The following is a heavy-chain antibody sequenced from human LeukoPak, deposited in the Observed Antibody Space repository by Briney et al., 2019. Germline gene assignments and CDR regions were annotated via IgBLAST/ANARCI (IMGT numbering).Heavy chain of an antibody. J-gene: IGHJ3*02. CDR1: GFTFSSYW. CDR2: IKQDGSEK. CDR3: ARAGEYLLLNPPDAFDI. V-gene: IGHV3-7*01. D-gene: IGHD2-2*01. Sequence: GGSLRLSCAASGFTFSSYWMSWVRQAPGKGLEWVANIKQDGSEKYYVDSVKGRFTISRDNAKNSLYLQMNSLRAEDTAVYYCARAGEYLLLNPPDAFDIWGQGTMVTVSS.